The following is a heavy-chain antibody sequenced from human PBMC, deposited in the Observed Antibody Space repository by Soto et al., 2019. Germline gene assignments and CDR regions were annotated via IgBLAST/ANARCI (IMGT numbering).Heavy chain of an antibody. V-gene: IGHV1-69*13. CDR2: IIPIFGTA. CDR3: AGVLEYCSGGSCYPRRKYYYYGMDV. CDR1: GGTFSSYA. D-gene: IGHD2-15*01. Sequence: SVKVSCKASGGTFSSYAISWVRQAPGQGLEWMGGIIPIFGTANYAQKFQGRVTITADESTSTAYMELSSLRSEDTAVYYCAGVLEYCSGGSCYPRRKYYYYGMDVWGQGTTVTVSS. J-gene: IGHJ6*02.